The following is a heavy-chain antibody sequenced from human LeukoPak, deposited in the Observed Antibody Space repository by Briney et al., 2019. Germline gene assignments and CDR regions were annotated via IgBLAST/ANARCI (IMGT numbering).Heavy chain of an antibody. D-gene: IGHD4-11*01. CDR3: ARGYDYGNYND. V-gene: IGHV4-34*01. CDR2: INHSGSM. J-gene: IGHJ4*02. Sequence: SETLSLTCAVYGASFSGYYCSWIRQPPGKGLEWIGEINHSGSMNYNPSLKSRVTISVDTSKNQFSLKLTSVTAADTAVYYCARGYDYGNYNDWGQGTMVTVSS. CDR1: GASFSGYY.